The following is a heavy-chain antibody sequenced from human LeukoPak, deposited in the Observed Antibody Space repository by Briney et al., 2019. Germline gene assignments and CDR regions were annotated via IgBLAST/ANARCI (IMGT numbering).Heavy chain of an antibody. CDR3: AKDRAAAGTRWFDP. Sequence: GGSLRLSCEASGFTFSSYGMHGVRQAPGKGLEWVAVISYDGSNKYYADSVKGRFTISRDNSKNTLYLQMNSLRAEDTAVYYCAKDRAAAGTRWFDPWGQGTLVTVSS. D-gene: IGHD6-13*01. V-gene: IGHV3-30*18. J-gene: IGHJ5*02. CDR2: ISYDGSNK. CDR1: GFTFSSYG.